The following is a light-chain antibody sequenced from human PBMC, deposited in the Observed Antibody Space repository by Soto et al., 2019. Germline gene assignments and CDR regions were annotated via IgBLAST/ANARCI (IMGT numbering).Light chain of an antibody. CDR1: QSFSSSY. V-gene: IGKV3-20*01. CDR2: GAS. J-gene: IGKJ3*01. CDR3: QHYGSALFT. Sequence: EIVLTQSPGTLSLSPGERATLSCRASQSFSSSYLAWYQQKLGQAPRLLIYGASSRATGIPDRFSGSGSGTDFTLTISSLEPEDFAVYYCQHYGSALFTFGPGTKVDVK.